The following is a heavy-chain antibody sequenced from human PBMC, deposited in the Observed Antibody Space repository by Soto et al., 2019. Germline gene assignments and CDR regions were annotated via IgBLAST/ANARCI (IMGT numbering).Heavy chain of an antibody. D-gene: IGHD1-26*01. CDR3: ATPSLSTGGYYSFDS. Sequence: EIQLLESGGGLVQPGGSLRLSCVASGFTCGSYAMSWFRHAPGKGLEWVSLVTYSGRNTYYAGSGTGRFTISRDNSRNTLYLQMSSLRVEDTSVYYCATPSLSTGGYYSFDSCGRGTLVTVSS. J-gene: IGHJ4*02. V-gene: IGHV3-23*01. CDR1: GFTCGSYA. CDR2: VTYSGRNT.